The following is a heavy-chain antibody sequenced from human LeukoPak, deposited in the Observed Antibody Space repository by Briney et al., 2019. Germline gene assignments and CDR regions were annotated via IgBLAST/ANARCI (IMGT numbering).Heavy chain of an antibody. Sequence: ETLSLTCAVYGGSFSGYYWSWIRQPPGKGLGWIGEINHSGSTNYNPSLKSRVTISVDTSKNQFSLKLSSVTAADTAVYYCARGRSYLPYYYYYYYMDVWGKGTTVTVSS. V-gene: IGHV4-34*01. CDR2: INHSGST. J-gene: IGHJ6*03. CDR1: GGSFSGYY. D-gene: IGHD1-26*01. CDR3: ARGRSYLPYYYYYYYMDV.